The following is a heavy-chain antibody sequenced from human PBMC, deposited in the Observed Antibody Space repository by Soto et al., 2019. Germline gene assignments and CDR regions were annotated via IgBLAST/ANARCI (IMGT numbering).Heavy chain of an antibody. J-gene: IGHJ6*02. CDR1: GGTFSIYA. CDR3: ARGRPTTVTTPGYYYGMDV. D-gene: IGHD4-17*01. Sequence: SVKVSCKASGGTFSIYAISWVRQAPRQGLEWMGGIIPIFGTANYAQKFQGRVTITADESTSTAYMELSSLRSEDTAVYYCARGRPTTVTTPGYYYGMDVWGQGTTVTVSS. V-gene: IGHV1-69*13. CDR2: IIPIFGTA.